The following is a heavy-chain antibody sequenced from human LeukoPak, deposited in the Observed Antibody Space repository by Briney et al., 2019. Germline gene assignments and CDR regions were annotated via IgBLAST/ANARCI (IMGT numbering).Heavy chain of an antibody. D-gene: IGHD3-22*01. Sequence: GASVKVSCKASGYTFTSYYMHWVRQAPGQGLEWMGLINPSGGSTSYAQKLQGRVTMTRDTSTSTVYMELSSLRSEDTAVYYCARGGIVVVTSRFNWFDPWGQGTLVTVSS. CDR2: INPSGGST. J-gene: IGHJ5*02. CDR3: ARGGIVVVTSRFNWFDP. V-gene: IGHV1-46*01. CDR1: GYTFTSYY.